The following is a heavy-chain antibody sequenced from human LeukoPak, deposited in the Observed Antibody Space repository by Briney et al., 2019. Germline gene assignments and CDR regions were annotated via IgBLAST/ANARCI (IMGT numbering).Heavy chain of an antibody. D-gene: IGHD6-6*01. J-gene: IGHJ4*02. CDR2: IWYDGGNK. V-gene: IGHV3-33*01. CDR1: GFTFSSYG. CDR3: ARGPGSSSLDY. Sequence: GGSLRLSCAASGFTFSSYGMHWVRQAPGKGLGWVAVIWYDGGNKYYADSVKGRFTISRDNSKNTLYLQMNSLRAEDTAVYYCARGPGSSSLDYWGQGTLVTVSS.